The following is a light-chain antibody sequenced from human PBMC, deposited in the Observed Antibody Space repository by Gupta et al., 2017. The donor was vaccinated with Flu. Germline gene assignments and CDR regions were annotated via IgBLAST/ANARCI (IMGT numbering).Light chain of an antibody. CDR2: YAS. V-gene: IGKV6-21*01. CDR1: EGIGSN. CDR3: HHTNSLRQS. Sequence: ETVLTQSPEFPSVTPRETVTITCQASEGIGSNLHWFQQKPHQSPKLLIKYASQSFPGVPSRFSGSRSGTDYNLTIHGLEAEDAATYYCHHTNSLRQSFGQGTKLEIK. J-gene: IGKJ2*03.